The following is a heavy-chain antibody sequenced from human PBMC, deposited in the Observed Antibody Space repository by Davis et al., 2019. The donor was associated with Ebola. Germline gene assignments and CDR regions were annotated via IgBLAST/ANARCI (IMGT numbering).Heavy chain of an antibody. Sequence: PSETLSLTCTVSGGSISGYYWSWIRQPPGKGLEWIGYIYYSGSTNYNPSLKSRVTISVDTSKNQFSLKLSSVTAADTAVYYCARDHLFGELYYWGQGTLVTVSS. J-gene: IGHJ4*02. CDR3: ARDHLFGELYY. V-gene: IGHV4-59*01. CDR1: GGSISGYY. CDR2: IYYSGST. D-gene: IGHD3-10*01.